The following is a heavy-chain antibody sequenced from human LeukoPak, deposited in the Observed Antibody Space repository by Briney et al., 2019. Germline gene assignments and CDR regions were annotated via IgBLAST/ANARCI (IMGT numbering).Heavy chain of an antibody. V-gene: IGHV4-59*01. CDR1: GGSISSYY. CDR3: ARGGRDTGPYWYFDL. J-gene: IGHJ2*01. Sequence: KSSETLSLTCTVSGGSISSYYWSWIRQPPGKGLEWIGYIYHSGSTNYNPSLKSRVTISVDTSKNQFSLKLSSVTAADTAVYYCARGGRDTGPYWYFDLWGRGTLVTVSS. D-gene: IGHD3-10*01. CDR2: IYHSGST.